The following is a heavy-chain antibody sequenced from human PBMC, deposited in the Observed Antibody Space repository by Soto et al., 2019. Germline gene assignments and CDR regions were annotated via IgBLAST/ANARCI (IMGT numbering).Heavy chain of an antibody. CDR1: GFTFSVYA. J-gene: IGHJ6*02. V-gene: IGHV3-23*01. CDR3: ASLGVGDWANYYYYYGMDV. CDR2: VTANGGST. Sequence: PGGSLRLSCAATGFTFSVYATTWVRQAPGKGLEWVSAVTANGGSTYSADSVEGRFTISRDNSKNTLFLQMNSLRAEDTAVYYCASLGVGDWANYYYYYGMDVWGQGTTVTVSS. D-gene: IGHD2-21*02.